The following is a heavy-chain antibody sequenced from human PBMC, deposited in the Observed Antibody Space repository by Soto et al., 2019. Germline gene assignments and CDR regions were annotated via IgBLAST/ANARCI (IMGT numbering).Heavy chain of an antibody. CDR2: ISAYNGNT. V-gene: IGHV1-18*01. D-gene: IGHD6-6*01. Sequence: ASVKVSCKASGYTFTSYGISWVRQAPGQGLEWVGWISAYNGNTNYAQKLQGRVTMTTDTSTSTAYMELRSLRSDDTAVYYCARDRWSSSPTYYYYYGMDVWGQGTTVTVSS. CDR1: GYTFTSYG. J-gene: IGHJ6*02. CDR3: ARDRWSSSPTYYYYYGMDV.